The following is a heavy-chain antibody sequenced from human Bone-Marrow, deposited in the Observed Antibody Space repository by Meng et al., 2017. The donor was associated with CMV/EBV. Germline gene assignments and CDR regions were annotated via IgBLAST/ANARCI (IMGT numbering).Heavy chain of an antibody. CDR1: GFTFSSYG. Sequence: GGSLRLSCAASGFTFSSYGMHWVRQAPGKGLEWVAFIRYDGSNKYYADSVKGRFTISRDNSKNTLYLQMNSLRAEDTAVYYCAKDATRAAAGYYYYYGMDVWGQGTTVTVPS. V-gene: IGHV3-30*02. D-gene: IGHD6-13*01. CDR3: AKDATRAAAGYYYYYGMDV. J-gene: IGHJ6*02. CDR2: IRYDGSNK.